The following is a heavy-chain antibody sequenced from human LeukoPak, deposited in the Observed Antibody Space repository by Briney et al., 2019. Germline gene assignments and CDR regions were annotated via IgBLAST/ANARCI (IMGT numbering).Heavy chain of an antibody. CDR3: ARDYPIGSLDV. D-gene: IGHD3-10*01. CDR1: GGSISSSSYY. Sequence: SETLSLTCTVSGGSISSSSYYWGWIRQPPGKGLEWIGYIYYSGSTNYNPSLKSRVTISVDTSKNQFSLKLSSVTAADTAVYYCARDYPIGSLDVWGKGTTVTVSS. CDR2: IYYSGST. V-gene: IGHV4-61*01. J-gene: IGHJ6*04.